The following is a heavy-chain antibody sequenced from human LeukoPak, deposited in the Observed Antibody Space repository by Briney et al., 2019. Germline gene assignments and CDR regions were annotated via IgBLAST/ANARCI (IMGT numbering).Heavy chain of an antibody. CDR3: ARGLYDYVWGSYRRTLYYFDY. V-gene: IGHV4-34*01. D-gene: IGHD3-16*02. CDR2: INHSGST. CDR1: GGSFSGYY. Sequence: SETLSLTCAVYGGSFSGYYWSWIRQPPGKGLEWIGEINHSGSTNYNPSLKSRVTISVDTSKNQFSLELSSVTAADTAVYYCARGLYDYVWGSYRRTLYYFDYWGQGTLVTVSS. J-gene: IGHJ4*02.